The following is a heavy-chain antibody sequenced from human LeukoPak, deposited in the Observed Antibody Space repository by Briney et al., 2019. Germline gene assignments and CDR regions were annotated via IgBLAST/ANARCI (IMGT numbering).Heavy chain of an antibody. CDR1: GASVTIDY. Sequence: SETLSLTCTVSGASVTIDYWSWIRQPPGKGLEWIGHISNSGRTTYKSSLKSRVTISVDTSKNLFSLKLTSVTAADTAVYYCATCRDEFGDYGFTSWGQGTLVTVSS. CDR2: ISNSGRT. D-gene: IGHD4-17*01. J-gene: IGHJ5*02. CDR3: ATCRDEFGDYGFTS. V-gene: IGHV4-59*02.